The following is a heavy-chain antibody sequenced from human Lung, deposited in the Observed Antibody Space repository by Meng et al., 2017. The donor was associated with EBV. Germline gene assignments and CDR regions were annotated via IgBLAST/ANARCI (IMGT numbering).Heavy chain of an antibody. V-gene: IGHV6-1*01. CDR3: ASSRPLAGNWNYHY. D-gene: IGHD1-7*01. Sequence: QVQLEQSGPGWVKPSQTLSLTCANSGDGVSSNSAAWNWIRQSPSRGLEWLGRTYYRSKWYNDYAVSVKSRITINPDTSKNQFSLQLNSVTPEDTAVYYCASSRPLAGNWNYHYWGQGTLVTVSS. J-gene: IGHJ4*02. CDR1: GDGVSSNSAA. CDR2: TYYRSKWYN.